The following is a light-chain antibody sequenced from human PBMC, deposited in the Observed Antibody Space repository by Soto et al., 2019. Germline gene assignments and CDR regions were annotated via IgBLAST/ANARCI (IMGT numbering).Light chain of an antibody. V-gene: IGLV2-14*03. CDR2: HVT. CDR1: SSDIGHYDY. CDR3: CSLTTSHTYV. Sequence: QSALTQPASVSGSPGQSITISCTGTSSDIGHYDYVSWYQQHPGKAPKLMIYHVTYRPSGVSNRYSGSKSGNSASLTISGLQDDDEADYYCCSLTTSHTYVVGSGTKLTVL. J-gene: IGLJ1*01.